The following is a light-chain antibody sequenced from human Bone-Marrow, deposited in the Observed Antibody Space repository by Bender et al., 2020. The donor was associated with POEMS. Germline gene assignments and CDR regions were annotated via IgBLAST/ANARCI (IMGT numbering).Light chain of an antibody. CDR1: SSNIGNHG. CDR3: SAWDDSLSGWV. Sequence: QSVVTQPPSLSEAPRQRVTISCSGSSSNIGNHGVNWDQQLPGEAPKLLIFYYDLLTPWVSDRFSASKSGTSAYLAISELQSEDEALYYCSAWDDSLSGWVFGGGTKLTVL. J-gene: IGLJ3*02. CDR2: YYD. V-gene: IGLV1-36*01.